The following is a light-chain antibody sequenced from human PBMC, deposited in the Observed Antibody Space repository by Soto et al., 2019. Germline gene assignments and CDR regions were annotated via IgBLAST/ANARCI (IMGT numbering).Light chain of an antibody. J-gene: IGKJ1*01. Sequence: ENVLTQSPGTLSLSPGERATLSCRASQSVSSYSLAWYQQKPGQAPRLLIYDASSRATGIPDRFSGSGSGTDFTLTISRLEPEDFAVYYCQHYGRSFWTFGQGTKVDIK. CDR3: QHYGRSFWT. CDR1: QSVSSYS. V-gene: IGKV3-20*01. CDR2: DAS.